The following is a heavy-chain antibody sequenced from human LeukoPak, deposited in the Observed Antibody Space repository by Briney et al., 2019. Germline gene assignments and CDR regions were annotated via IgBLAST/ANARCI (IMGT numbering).Heavy chain of an antibody. CDR2: ITSSSTYI. Sequence: GGSLRLSCAASGFTFSSYSMILVRQAPGNGLPWVSSITSSSTYIYYADSLKGRFTISRDNAKNSLYLQMNSLTAEDTAVYYCARVAPGNGYFDYWGQGTLVTVSS. CDR3: ARVAPGNGYFDY. V-gene: IGHV3-21*01. J-gene: IGHJ4*02. D-gene: IGHD6-13*01. CDR1: GFTFSSYS.